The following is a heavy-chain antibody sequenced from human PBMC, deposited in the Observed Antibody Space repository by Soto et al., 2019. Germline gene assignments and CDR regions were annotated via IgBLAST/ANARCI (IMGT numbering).Heavy chain of an antibody. J-gene: IGHJ4*02. CDR1: GFTFGDYA. D-gene: IGHD5-18*01. V-gene: IGHV3-48*02. CDR2: ISTSSRTT. Sequence: EVQLAESGGGLGQPGGSLRLSCEVSGFTFGDYAMSWFRQAPGKGLEWVSYISTSSRTTYYADSVKGRFTISRDNAKNSLSPQMNSLRDEDTAVYYCARRGYSYGYFDHWGQGTLVTVSS. CDR3: ARRGYSYGYFDH.